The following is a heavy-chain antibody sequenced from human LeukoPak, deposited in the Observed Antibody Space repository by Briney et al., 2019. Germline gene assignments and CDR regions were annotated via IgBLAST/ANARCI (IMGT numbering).Heavy chain of an antibody. CDR2: KYYSGSA. CDR1: GVSVVDRRYY. V-gene: IGHV4-31*03. Sequence: SQTLSLTCNVVGVSVVDRRYYCTWIRQHPGKGLEWIGYKYYSGSAKYNPSLESRLTISIDTSTNQFSLQLSSVTAAQNECYPAATPYCSGISCLDVFNMWGQGTRVTVSS. CDR3: ATPYCSGISCLDVFNM. J-gene: IGHJ3*02. D-gene: IGHD2-2*01.